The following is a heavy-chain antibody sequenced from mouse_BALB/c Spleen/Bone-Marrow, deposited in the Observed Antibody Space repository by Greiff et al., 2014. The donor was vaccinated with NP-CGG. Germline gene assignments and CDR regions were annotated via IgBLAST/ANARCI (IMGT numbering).Heavy chain of an antibody. CDR2: ISNGGGST. Sequence: EVQLVESGGGLVQPGGSLKLSCAASGFTFSSYTMSWVRQTPEKRLEWVACISNGGGSTYYPDTVKGRFTISRDNAKNTLYLQMSSLKSEDTAMYYCARHGYYGSRAMDYWGQGTSVTVSS. CDR3: ARHGYYGSRAMDY. D-gene: IGHD1-1*01. J-gene: IGHJ4*01. V-gene: IGHV5-12-2*01. CDR1: GFTFSSYT.